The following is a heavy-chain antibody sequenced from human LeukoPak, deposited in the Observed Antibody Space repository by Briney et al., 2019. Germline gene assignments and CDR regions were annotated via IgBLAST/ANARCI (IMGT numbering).Heavy chain of an antibody. CDR2: IRSKANNYAT. D-gene: IGHD3-22*01. CDR3: TRPSFDSSVSGVAY. V-gene: IGHV3-73*01. J-gene: IGHJ4*02. CDR1: GFTFSGSA. Sequence: GGSLRLSCATSGFTFSGSAIHWVRQASGKGLEWVGRIRSKANNYATTVVASVRGRFTISRDDSKNTAYLQMNSLKTEDTAVYYCTRPSFDSSVSGVAYWGQGTLVTVSS.